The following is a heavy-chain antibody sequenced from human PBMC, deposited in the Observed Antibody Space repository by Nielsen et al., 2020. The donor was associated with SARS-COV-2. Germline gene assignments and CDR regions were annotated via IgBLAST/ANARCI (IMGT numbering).Heavy chain of an antibody. D-gene: IGHD6-13*01. CDR3: AKSVFVGSSPGDY. J-gene: IGHJ4*02. Sequence: GESLKISCAASGFTFSSYGMHWVRQAPGKGLEWVAAISYDGSNKYYADSVKGRFTISRDNSKNTLYLQMNSLRAEDTAVYYCAKSVFVGSSPGDYWGQGTLVTVSS. CDR2: ISYDGSNK. V-gene: IGHV3-30*18. CDR1: GFTFSSYG.